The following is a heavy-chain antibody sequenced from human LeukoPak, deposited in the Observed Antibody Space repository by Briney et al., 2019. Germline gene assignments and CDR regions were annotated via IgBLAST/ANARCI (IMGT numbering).Heavy chain of an antibody. Sequence: PGRSLRLSCAASGFTFSSYAMHWVRQAPGKGLEWVAVISYDGSNKYYADSVKGRFTISRDNSKNTLYLQMNSLRAEDTAVYYCAKDYDFWSGYPYYFDYWGQGTLVTVSS. J-gene: IGHJ4*02. D-gene: IGHD3-3*01. V-gene: IGHV3-30-3*01. CDR2: ISYDGSNK. CDR1: GFTFSSYA. CDR3: AKDYDFWSGYPYYFDY.